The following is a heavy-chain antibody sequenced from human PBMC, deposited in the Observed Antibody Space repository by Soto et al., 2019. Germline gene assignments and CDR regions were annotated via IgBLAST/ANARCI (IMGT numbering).Heavy chain of an antibody. CDR3: AREGHKGYFEMEV. J-gene: IGHJ1*01. CDR1: GGLISGGGYF. Sequence: SETLSLTCAVSGGLISGGGYFWTWISQPPGKGLEWIGYMYHSGSPLYNPSLNSRATISIDLSKNQFSLNLASVTAAHTAVYYCAREGHKGYFEMEVCGQGTLVTVSS. D-gene: IGHD1-26*01. V-gene: IGHV4-30-2*01. CDR2: MYHSGSP.